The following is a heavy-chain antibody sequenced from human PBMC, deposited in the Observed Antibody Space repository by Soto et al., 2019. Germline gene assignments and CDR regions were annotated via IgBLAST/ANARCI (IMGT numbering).Heavy chain of an antibody. CDR3: ARHEHSYGFLPILFDY. Sequence: SQTQPLTYTVSGGSISSSSYYWGWVRQPPGKGLEWIGSIYYSGSTYYNPSLKSRVTISVDTSKNQFSLKLSSVTAADTAVYYCARHEHSYGFLPILFDYWGQGTLVTVSS. CDR2: IYYSGST. CDR1: GGSISSSSYY. V-gene: IGHV4-39*01. J-gene: IGHJ4*02. D-gene: IGHD5-18*01.